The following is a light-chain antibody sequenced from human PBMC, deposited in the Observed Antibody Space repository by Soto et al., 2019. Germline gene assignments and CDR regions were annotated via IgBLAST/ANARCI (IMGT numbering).Light chain of an antibody. J-gene: IGKJ1*01. CDR1: QSVSSN. CDR2: GAS. CDR3: QQRSHWPRT. V-gene: IGKV3-15*01. Sequence: EIVMTQSPATLSVSPGERATLSCGASQSVSSNLAWYQQKPGQGPRLLIYGASSRATGIPARFSGSGSATEFTLTISSLQSEDFAVYYCQQRSHWPRTFGQGTKVDIK.